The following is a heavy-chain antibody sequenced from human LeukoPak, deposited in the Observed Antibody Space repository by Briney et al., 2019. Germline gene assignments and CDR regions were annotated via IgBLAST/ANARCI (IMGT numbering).Heavy chain of an antibody. J-gene: IGHJ4*02. CDR2: IYSDNT. CDR1: GFTVSSNS. Sequence: GGSLRLSCTVSGFTVSSNSMSWVRQAPGKGLEWVSFIYSDNTHYADSVKGRFTISRDNSKNTLYLQMNSLRAEDTAVYYCAKEAIYGSGSYFLDYWGQGTLVTVSS. CDR3: AKEAIYGSGSYFLDY. D-gene: IGHD3-10*01. V-gene: IGHV3-66*03.